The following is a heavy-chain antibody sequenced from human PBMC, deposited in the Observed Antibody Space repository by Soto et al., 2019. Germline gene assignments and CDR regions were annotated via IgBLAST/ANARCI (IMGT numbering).Heavy chain of an antibody. D-gene: IGHD2-2*01. Sequence: SETLSLTCAVYGGSFSGYYWSWIRQPPGKGLEWIGEINHSGSTNYNPSLKSRVTISVDTSKNQFSLKLSSVTAADTAVYYCARLTYCSSTSCHGYYFDYWGQGTLVTVSS. CDR1: GGSFSGYY. V-gene: IGHV4-34*01. J-gene: IGHJ4*02. CDR2: INHSGST. CDR3: ARLTYCSSTSCHGYYFDY.